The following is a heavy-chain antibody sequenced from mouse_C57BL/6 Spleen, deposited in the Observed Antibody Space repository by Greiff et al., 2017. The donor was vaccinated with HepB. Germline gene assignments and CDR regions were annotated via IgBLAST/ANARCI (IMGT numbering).Heavy chain of an antibody. Sequence: VQLQESGAELVRPGTSVKVSCKASGYAFTNYLIEWVKQRPGQGLEWIGVINPGSGGTNYNEKFKGKATLTADKSSSTAYMQLSSLTSEDSAVYFCARWDYGSSLYAMDYWGQGTSVTVSS. J-gene: IGHJ4*01. CDR2: INPGSGGT. CDR3: ARWDYGSSLYAMDY. V-gene: IGHV1-54*01. CDR1: GYAFTNYL. D-gene: IGHD1-1*01.